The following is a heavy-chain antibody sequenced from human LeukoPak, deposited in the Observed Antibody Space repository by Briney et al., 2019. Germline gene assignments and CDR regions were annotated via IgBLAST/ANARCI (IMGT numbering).Heavy chain of an antibody. J-gene: IGHJ4*02. CDR3: ARSSTRSNYYDSSGYPTGH. D-gene: IGHD3-22*01. Sequence: ASVKVSCKASGYTFTGYYMHWVRQAPGQGLEWMGWINPNSGGTNYAQEFQGRVTMTRDTSISTAYMELSRLRSDDTAVYYCARSSTRSNYYDSSGYPTGHWGQGTLVTVSS. CDR1: GYTFTGYY. CDR2: INPNSGGT. V-gene: IGHV1-2*02.